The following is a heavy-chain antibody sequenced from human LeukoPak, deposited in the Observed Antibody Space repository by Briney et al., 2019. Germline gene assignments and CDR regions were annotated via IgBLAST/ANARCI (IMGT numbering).Heavy chain of an antibody. J-gene: IGHJ4*02. V-gene: IGHV3-21*01. D-gene: IGHD3-22*01. Sequence: PGGSLRLSCAASGFTFSRHSINWVRQAPGKGLEWVSSISSSSSYIYYADSVKGRFTISRDNSKNTLYLQMNSLRAEDTAVYYCAKAPPFYYYDSSGYRPGGFDYWGQGTLVTVSS. CDR3: AKAPPFYYYDSSGYRPGGFDY. CDR1: GFTFSRHS. CDR2: ISSSSSYI.